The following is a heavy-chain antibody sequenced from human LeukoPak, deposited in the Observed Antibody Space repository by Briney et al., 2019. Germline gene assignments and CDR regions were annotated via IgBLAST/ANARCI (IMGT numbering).Heavy chain of an antibody. D-gene: IGHD4-23*01. CDR2: INPSGGST. J-gene: IGHJ4*01. V-gene: IGHV1-46*01. CDR3: ARGDTTVVTGGNRPNY. Sequence: ASVKVSCKASGYTFTSYYMHWVRQAPGQGLEWMGIINPSGGSTSYAQKFQGRVTMTRDTSTSTVYMELSSLRSEDTAVYYCARGDTTVVTGGNRPNYWGHGTLVTVSS. CDR1: GYTFTSYY.